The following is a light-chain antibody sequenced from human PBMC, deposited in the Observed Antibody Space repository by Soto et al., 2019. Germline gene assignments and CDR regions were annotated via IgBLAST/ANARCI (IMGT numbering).Light chain of an antibody. Sequence: EIVMTQFPATLYVSPGERATLSCRASQSVSSNLAWYQQKPGQAPRLLIYGASTRATGIPARFSGSGSGTEFTLTISSLQSEDFAVYYCQQYNNWPPRYTFGQGTKLEIK. V-gene: IGKV3-15*01. CDR2: GAS. CDR3: QQYNNWPPRYT. J-gene: IGKJ2*01. CDR1: QSVSSN.